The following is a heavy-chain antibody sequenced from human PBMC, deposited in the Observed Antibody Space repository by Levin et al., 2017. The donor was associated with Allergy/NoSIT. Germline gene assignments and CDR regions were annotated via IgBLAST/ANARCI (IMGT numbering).Heavy chain of an antibody. CDR1: GITFNDYA. D-gene: IGHD3-10*01. CDR2: INWNSGSI. CDR3: AKDILRRGSVSWPVY. V-gene: IGHV3-9*01. Sequence: PGGSLRLSCAASGITFNDYAIHWVRQAPGKGLEWVSGINWNSGSIGYADSVKGRFTISRDNAKNSVYLQMNSLRTDDTALYFCAKDILRRGSVSWPVYWGLGTLVTVSS. J-gene: IGHJ4*02.